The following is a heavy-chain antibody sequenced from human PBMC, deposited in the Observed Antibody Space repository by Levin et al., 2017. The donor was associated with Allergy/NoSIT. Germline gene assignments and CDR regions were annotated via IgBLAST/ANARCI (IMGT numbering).Heavy chain of an antibody. CDR3: ARDPYSGSYFLDQ. J-gene: IGHJ4*02. V-gene: IGHV3-21*01. D-gene: IGHD1-26*01. CDR1: GFTFSVYN. CDR2: ISHINTHK. Sequence: GGSLRLSCAASGFTFSVYNIHWVRQAPGKGLEWVSSISHINTHKYYADSLKGRFTISRDNANNSVFLQMNSLRAEDTAVYYCARDPYSGSYFLDQWGQGTLVTVSS.